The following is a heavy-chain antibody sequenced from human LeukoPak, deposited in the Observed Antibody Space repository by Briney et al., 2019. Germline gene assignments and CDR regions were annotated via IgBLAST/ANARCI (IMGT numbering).Heavy chain of an antibody. CDR3: ARGFQWVVLRGAFDI. Sequence: ASVKVSCKAFGYTFTGYYMHWVRQAPGQGLEWMGWINPNSGGTNYAQKFQGRVTMTRDTSISTAYMELSRLRSDDTAVYYCARGFQWVVLRGAFDIWGQGTMVTVSS. V-gene: IGHV1-2*02. CDR2: INPNSGGT. D-gene: IGHD6-19*01. J-gene: IGHJ3*02. CDR1: GYTFTGYY.